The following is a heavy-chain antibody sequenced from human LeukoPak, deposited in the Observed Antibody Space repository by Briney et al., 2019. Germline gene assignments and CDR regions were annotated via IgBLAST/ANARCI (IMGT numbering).Heavy chain of an antibody. V-gene: IGHV4-39*01. Sequence: SETLSLTCTVSGVSISSSNSYWGWIRQPPGKGLEWIGSIYYSGNTYYNPSLESRVTISVDTSKNQFSLKLSSVTAADTAVYYCATSGWYLLPGVYWGQGTLVTVSS. CDR3: ATSGWYLLPGVY. CDR2: IYYSGNT. CDR1: GVSISSSNSY. J-gene: IGHJ4*02. D-gene: IGHD6-19*01.